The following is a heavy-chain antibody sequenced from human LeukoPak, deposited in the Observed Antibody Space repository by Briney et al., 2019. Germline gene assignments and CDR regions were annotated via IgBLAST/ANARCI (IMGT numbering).Heavy chain of an antibody. CDR2: ISSSSSYI. V-gene: IGHV3-21*01. Sequence: GGSLRLSCAASGFTFSSYSMNWVRQAPGKGLEWVSSISSSSSYIYYADSVKGRFTISRDNAKNSLYLQMNSLRAEDTAVYYCARAGDRSSWKVYYFDYWGQGTLVTVSS. CDR1: GFTFSSYS. D-gene: IGHD6-13*01. J-gene: IGHJ4*02. CDR3: ARAGDRSSWKVYYFDY.